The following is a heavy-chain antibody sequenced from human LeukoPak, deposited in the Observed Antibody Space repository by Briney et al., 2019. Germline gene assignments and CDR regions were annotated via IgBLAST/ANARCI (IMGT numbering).Heavy chain of an antibody. D-gene: IGHD3-10*01. CDR1: GGSISSGDYY. Sequence: SQTLSLTCAVSGGSISSGDYYWSWIGQHPGKGLEWIGDIYYSWSTTYNASLKSRVTISVDTSKNQFSLKLSSVTAADTAVYYCATRYASGSYHFGYWGQGTLVTVSS. CDR2: IYYSWST. J-gene: IGHJ4*02. V-gene: IGHV4-31*11. CDR3: ATRYASGSYHFGY.